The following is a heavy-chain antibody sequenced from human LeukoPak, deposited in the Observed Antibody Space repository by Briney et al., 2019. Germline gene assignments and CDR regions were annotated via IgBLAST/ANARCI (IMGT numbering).Heavy chain of an antibody. Sequence: ASVKVSCKACGYTFTSYYMHWVRQAPAQGLDWMGIINPSGGSTSYAQKFQDRVTMTRDTSTSTVYMELSSLRSEDTAVYYCAVDFWSGYLDYWGQGTLVTVSS. D-gene: IGHD3-3*01. J-gene: IGHJ4*02. CDR1: GYTFTSYY. CDR2: INPSGGST. V-gene: IGHV1-46*03. CDR3: AVDFWSGYLDY.